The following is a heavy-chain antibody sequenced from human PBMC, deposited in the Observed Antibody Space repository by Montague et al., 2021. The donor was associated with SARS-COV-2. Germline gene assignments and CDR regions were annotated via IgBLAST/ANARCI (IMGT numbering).Heavy chain of an antibody. Sequence: SETLSLTCTVSGGSISSYYWSWIRQPPGKGLEWIGYIYYSGSTNYNPSLKSRVTISVDTSKNQFSLKLSSVTAADTAVYYCARGVGMGVWGQGTTVTVSS. CDR3: ARGVGMGV. CDR2: IYYSGST. V-gene: IGHV4-59*08. J-gene: IGHJ6*02. CDR1: GGSISSYY.